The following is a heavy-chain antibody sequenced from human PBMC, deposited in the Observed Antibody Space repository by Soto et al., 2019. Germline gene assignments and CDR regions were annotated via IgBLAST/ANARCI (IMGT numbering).Heavy chain of an antibody. CDR2: LYSDVSA. J-gene: IGHJ4*02. CDR1: GLAVSNSY. V-gene: IGHV3-53*01. CDR3: VRDRPGDQHYFDY. Sequence: GGSLRLSCAASGLAVSNSYFNWFRQAPGKGLEWVAILYSDVSAAYADSVKGRFTISRDNAKNLVYLQMNSLRAEDTAVYYCVRDRPGDQHYFDYWGQGNMVTVSS. D-gene: IGHD3-16*01.